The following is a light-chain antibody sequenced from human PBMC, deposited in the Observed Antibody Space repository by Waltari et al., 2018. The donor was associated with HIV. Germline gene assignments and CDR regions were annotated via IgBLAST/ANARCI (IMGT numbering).Light chain of an antibody. CDR1: QDINGY. CDR3: QQRYRYPLT. V-gene: IGKV1-9*01. J-gene: IGKJ3*01. CDR2: AAS. Sequence: DIQLTQSPSFLSASVGDRVTITCRASQDINGYLAWYQQEPGTAPNLLISAASTLLSGVPSRFSGSGSGTDFTLTISSLQPEDFATYYCQQRYRYPLTFGPGTTVDI.